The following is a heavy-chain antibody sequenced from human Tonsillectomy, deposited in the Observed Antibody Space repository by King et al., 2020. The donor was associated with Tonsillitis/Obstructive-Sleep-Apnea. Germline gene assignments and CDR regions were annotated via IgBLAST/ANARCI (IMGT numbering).Heavy chain of an antibody. CDR2: IRSKAYGGTT. D-gene: IGHD2-15*01. CDR3: STLVVVAGKHHPTDY. CDR1: GFTFGDYA. Sequence: VQLVESGGGLVEPGRSLRLSCTTSGFTFGDYAMSWFRQAPGKGLEWVGFIRSKAYGGTTEDAASVKGSFTISRDDSKSIAYLQMNSLKTEDTAVYFCSTLVVVAGKHHPTDYWGLGTLVTVSS. V-gene: IGHV3-49*03. J-gene: IGHJ4*02.